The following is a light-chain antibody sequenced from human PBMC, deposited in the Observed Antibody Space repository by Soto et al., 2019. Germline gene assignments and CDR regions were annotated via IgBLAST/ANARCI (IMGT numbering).Light chain of an antibody. V-gene: IGKV3D-20*02. CDR2: AAS. CDR3: QQRINWPLT. J-gene: IGKJ4*01. CDR1: QSVSSSN. Sequence: EIVLTQSPVTLSLSPGERATLSCRASQSVSSSNLAWYQQKPGQAPRLLIYAASSRATGIPDRFSGSGSGADFTLTISRLEPEDFAVYYCQQRINWPLTFGGGTKVEI.